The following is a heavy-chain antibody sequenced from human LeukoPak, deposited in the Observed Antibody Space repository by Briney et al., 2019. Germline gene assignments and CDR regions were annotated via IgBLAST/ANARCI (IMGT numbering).Heavy chain of an antibody. CDR3: ARVGTLGYCSGGSCYSRSFDY. CDR1: GGTFSSYA. J-gene: IGHJ4*02. Sequence: SVKVSCKASGGTFSSYAISRVRQAPGQGLEWMGGIIPIFGTANYAQKFQGRVTITTDESTSTAYMELSSLRSEDTAVYYCARVGTLGYCSGGSCYSRSFDYWGQGTLVTVSS. V-gene: IGHV1-69*05. CDR2: IIPIFGTA. D-gene: IGHD2-15*01.